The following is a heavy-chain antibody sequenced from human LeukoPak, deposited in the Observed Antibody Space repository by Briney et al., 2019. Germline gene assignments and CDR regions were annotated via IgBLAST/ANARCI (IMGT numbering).Heavy chain of an antibody. Sequence: PETLSLTCTVSGGSISSYYWSWIRQPPGKGLEWIGYIYYSGSTYYNPSLKSRVTISVDTSKNQFSLKLSSVTAADTAVYYCAREKRRSMVRGGYYYYMDVWGKGTTVTVSS. CDR2: IYYSGST. CDR1: GGSISSYY. CDR3: AREKRRSMVRGGYYYYMDV. V-gene: IGHV4-59*12. D-gene: IGHD3-10*01. J-gene: IGHJ6*03.